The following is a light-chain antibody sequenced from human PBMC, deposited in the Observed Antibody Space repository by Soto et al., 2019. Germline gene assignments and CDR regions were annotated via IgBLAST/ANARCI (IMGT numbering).Light chain of an antibody. Sequence: QSVLTQPPSASGTPGQRVTISCSGSSSNIGSNYVYWYQQLPGTAPKLLIYRNNQRPSGVPDRFSGSKSGASASLAISGLRSEDEGDYYCAAWDDSVSGPVFGGGTKLTVL. CDR3: AAWDDSVSGPV. CDR2: RNN. CDR1: SSNIGSNY. V-gene: IGLV1-47*01. J-gene: IGLJ2*01.